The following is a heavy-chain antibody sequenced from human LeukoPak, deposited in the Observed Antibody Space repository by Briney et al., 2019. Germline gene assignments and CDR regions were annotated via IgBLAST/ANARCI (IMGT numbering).Heavy chain of an antibody. D-gene: IGHD5-12*01. CDR2: INSDGSST. CDR3: ARSSEATTYYFDY. J-gene: IGHJ4*02. V-gene: IGHV3-74*01. Sequence: GGSLRLSCAASGFTFSSYWMLWVRQAPGKGLVWVSRINSDGSSTSYADSVKGRFTISRDNAKNTLYLQMNSLRAEDTAVYYCARSSEATTYYFDYWGQGTLVTVSS. CDR1: GFTFSSYW.